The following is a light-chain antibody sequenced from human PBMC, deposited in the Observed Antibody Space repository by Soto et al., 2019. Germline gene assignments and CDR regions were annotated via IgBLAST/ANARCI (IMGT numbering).Light chain of an antibody. CDR2: GAS. CDR1: QSVSSSY. V-gene: IGKV3-20*01. CDR3: QQYGSSPPAT. J-gene: IGKJ1*01. Sequence: EIVLTPSPGTLSLSPVERATLSCRASQSVSSSYLAWYQQKPGQAPRLLIYGASSRATGIPDRFSGSGSGTDFTLTISRLEPEDFAVYYCQQYGSSPPATFGQGTKVDIK.